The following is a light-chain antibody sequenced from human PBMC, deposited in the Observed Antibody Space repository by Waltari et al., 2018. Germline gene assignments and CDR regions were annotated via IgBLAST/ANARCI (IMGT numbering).Light chain of an antibody. V-gene: IGKV1-39*01. J-gene: IGKJ1*01. CDR1: QSISSY. CDR3: QQSYSTSVT. Sequence: DIQMTQSPSSLSASEGDRVTITCRASQSISSYLNWYQQKPGKAPKLLIYAASSLQSGVPSRFSGSGSGTDFTLTISSLQPEDFATYYCQQSYSTSVTFGQGTKVEIK. CDR2: AAS.